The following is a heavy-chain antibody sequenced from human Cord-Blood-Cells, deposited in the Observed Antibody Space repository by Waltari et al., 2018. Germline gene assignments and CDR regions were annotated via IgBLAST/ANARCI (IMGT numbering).Heavy chain of an antibody. CDR3: ARDRSSGWYKDFDY. J-gene: IGHJ4*02. CDR2: KWDDGSNK. Sequence: QVQLVESGGGVVQPGRSLRLSCAASGFTFSSYGMHWVRQAPGKGLEWVAVKWDDGSNKYYADSVKGRFTISRDNSKNTLYLQMNSLRAEDTAVYYCARDRSSGWYKDFDYWGQGTLVTVSS. D-gene: IGHD6-19*01. V-gene: IGHV3-33*01. CDR1: GFTFSSYG.